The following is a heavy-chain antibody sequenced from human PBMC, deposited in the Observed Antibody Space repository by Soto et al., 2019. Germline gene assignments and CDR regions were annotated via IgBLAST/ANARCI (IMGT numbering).Heavy chain of an antibody. CDR3: ARAGGSGPLDDWFDP. CDR1: GNSISSGGYS. CDR2: IFHSGTT. D-gene: IGHD3-10*01. Sequence: PSETLSLTCEVSGNSISSGGYSWSWIRQSPGKGLEWIGYIFHSGTTDYNPSPKSRLNISVDRSKNQFSLRLRSVTAADTALYYCARAGGSGPLDDWFDPWGQGTLVTVSS. V-gene: IGHV4-30-2*06. J-gene: IGHJ5*02.